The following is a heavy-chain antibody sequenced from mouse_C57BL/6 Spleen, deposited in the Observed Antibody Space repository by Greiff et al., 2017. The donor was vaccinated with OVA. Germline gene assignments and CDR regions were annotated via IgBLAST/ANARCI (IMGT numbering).Heavy chain of an antibody. CDR2: IDPSDSYT. Sequence: QVQLQQSGAELVMPGASVKLSCKASGYTFTSYWMHWVKQRPGQGLEWIGEIDPSDSYTNYNQKFKGKSTLTVDKSSSTAYMQLSSLTSEGSAVYYCARGAYDYDGGYAMDYWGQGTSVTVSS. CDR3: ARGAYDYDGGYAMDY. J-gene: IGHJ4*01. CDR1: GYTFTSYW. D-gene: IGHD2-4*01. V-gene: IGHV1-69*01.